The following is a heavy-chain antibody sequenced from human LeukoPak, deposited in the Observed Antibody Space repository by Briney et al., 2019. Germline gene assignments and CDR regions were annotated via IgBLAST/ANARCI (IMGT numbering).Heavy chain of an antibody. Sequence: SETLSLTCTVSGGSMRSYYWSWIWQPPGKGLGWIGYIYYSGTTKYNPSLKSRVTISVDTSKNQFSLKLNSLTAADTAVYYCARGHTESADDYGNWFHPWGQGTLVTVSS. CDR2: IYYSGTT. J-gene: IGHJ5*02. CDR3: ARGHTESADDYGNWFHP. CDR1: GGSMRSYY. V-gene: IGHV4-59*01. D-gene: IGHD5-12*01.